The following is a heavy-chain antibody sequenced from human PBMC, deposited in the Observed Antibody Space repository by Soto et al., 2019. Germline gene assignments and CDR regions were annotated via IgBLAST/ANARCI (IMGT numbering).Heavy chain of an antibody. Sequence: PSETLPLTCTVSGGSISSSSYYWGWIRQPPGEGLEWIGSIYYSGSTYYNPSLKSRVTISVDTSKNQFSLKLSSVTAADTAVYYCASSGWWYFDYWGQGSLVTVSS. CDR3: ASSGWWYFDY. J-gene: IGHJ4*02. V-gene: IGHV4-39*01. CDR2: IYYSGST. D-gene: IGHD6-19*01. CDR1: GGSISSSSYY.